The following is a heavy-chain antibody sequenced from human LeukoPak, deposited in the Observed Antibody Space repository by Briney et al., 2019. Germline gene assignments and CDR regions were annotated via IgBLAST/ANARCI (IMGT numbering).Heavy chain of an antibody. Sequence: LETLSLTCAVSGYSISSGYYWGWIRQPPGKGLEWIGSIYHSGSTYYNPSLKSRVTISVDTSKNQFSLKLSSVTAADTAVYYCARHVLRGNSFHYFDYWGQGTLVTVSS. CDR3: ARHVLRGNSFHYFDY. CDR1: GYSISSGYY. CDR2: IYHSGST. V-gene: IGHV4-38-2*01. J-gene: IGHJ4*02. D-gene: IGHD4-23*01.